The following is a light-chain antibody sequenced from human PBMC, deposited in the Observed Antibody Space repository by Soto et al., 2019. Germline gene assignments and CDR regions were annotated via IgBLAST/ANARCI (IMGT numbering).Light chain of an antibody. Sequence: DIQMTQSPSTLSASVGDRVTITCRASQSISSWLAWYQQKPGKPPKLLIYKASSLESGVPSRFSGSGSGTEFTLTISSLQPDDFAPYYCQHYNSYSEAFGQGTKVDI. CDR2: KAS. CDR3: QHYNSYSEA. CDR1: QSISSW. V-gene: IGKV1-5*03. J-gene: IGKJ1*01.